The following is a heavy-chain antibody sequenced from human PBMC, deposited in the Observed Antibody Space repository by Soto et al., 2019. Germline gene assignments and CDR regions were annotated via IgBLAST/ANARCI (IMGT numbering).Heavy chain of an antibody. CDR2: IRSKANSYAT. CDR3: LSGPNAFDI. V-gene: IGHV3-73*01. Sequence: GGSLRLSCAASGFTFSGSAMHWVRQASGKGLEWVGRIRSKANSYATAYAASVKGRFTISRGDSKNTAYLQMNSLKTEDTAVYYCLSGPNAFDIWGQGTMVTVSS. CDR1: GFTFSGSA. J-gene: IGHJ3*02.